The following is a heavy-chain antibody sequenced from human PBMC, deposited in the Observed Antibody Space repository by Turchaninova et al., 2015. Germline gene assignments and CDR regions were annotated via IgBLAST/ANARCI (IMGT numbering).Heavy chain of an antibody. CDR3: ASVNIVVVVAATPTHFQH. D-gene: IGHD2-15*01. CDR2: IKNSGST. J-gene: IGHJ1*01. CDR1: GGSFSGYY. Sequence: QVQLQQWGAGLLTPSETLSLTCAVYGGSFSGYYWSWIHKTPGKGLEWIGEIKNSGSTTYSPSLKSRVTISVDTSKNQCSLKLSSVTAADTAVYYCASVNIVVVVAATPTHFQHWGQGTLVTVSS. V-gene: IGHV4-34*01.